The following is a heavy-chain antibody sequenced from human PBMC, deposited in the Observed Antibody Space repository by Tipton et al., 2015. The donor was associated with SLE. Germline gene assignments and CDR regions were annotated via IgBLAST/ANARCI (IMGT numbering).Heavy chain of an antibody. CDR3: ARDLDPYSNSFHL. Sequence: QLVQSGPEVKKPGASVKLSCKAAGYRFTDYAIHWVRQDPGQGLEWMGWITTYNGNTKYTQKFQGRVTITRDTSASTVYMELSSLRSEDTAVYYCARDLDPYSNSFHLWGQGTLVSVSS. D-gene: IGHD1-26*01. J-gene: IGHJ5*02. CDR1: GYRFTDYA. V-gene: IGHV1-3*04. CDR2: ITTYNGNT.